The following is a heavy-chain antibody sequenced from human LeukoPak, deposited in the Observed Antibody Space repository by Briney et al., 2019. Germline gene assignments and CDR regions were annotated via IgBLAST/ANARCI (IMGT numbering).Heavy chain of an antibody. D-gene: IGHD6-19*01. Sequence: ASVKVSCKASGYTFTNYAIHWVRQAPGQRLEWMGWFNSDKGNTEYSQKFQGRVTITRDTSASTAYMELSSLRSEDTAVYYCARDSWMGIAVAGDFDYWGQGTLVTVSS. CDR2: FNSDKGNT. J-gene: IGHJ4*02. CDR3: ARDSWMGIAVAGDFDY. V-gene: IGHV1-3*01. CDR1: GYTFTNYA.